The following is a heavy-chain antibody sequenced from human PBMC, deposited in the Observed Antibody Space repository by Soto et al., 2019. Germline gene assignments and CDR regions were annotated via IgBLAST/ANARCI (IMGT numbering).Heavy chain of an antibody. D-gene: IGHD5-18*01. V-gene: IGHV1-69*06. J-gene: IGHJ6*02. CDR2: IIPIFGAA. CDR1: GGTFSSYA. CDR3: ARDRDTAMVSVFGYGMDV. Sequence: SVKVSCKASGGTFSSYAISWVRQAPGQGLEWMGGIIPIFGAANYAQKFQGRVTITADKSTSTAYMELSSLRSEDTAVYYCARDRDTAMVSVFGYGMDVWGQGTTVTVSS.